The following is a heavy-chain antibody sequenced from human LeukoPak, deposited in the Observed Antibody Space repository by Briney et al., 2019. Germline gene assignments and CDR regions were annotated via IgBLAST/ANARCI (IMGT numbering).Heavy chain of an antibody. V-gene: IGHV3-23*01. D-gene: IGHD2-2*01. CDR2: ISASGGAT. CDR1: GFTFNNYA. Sequence: GGSLRLSCAASGFTFNNYAMSWVRQAPGKGLEWVSAISASGGATYYADSVKGRFTISRDNSENTLFLQMNSLRAEDTAVYYCAKEPREYCSSTSCPNWFDSWGQGTLVTVSS. CDR3: AKEPREYCSSTSCPNWFDS. J-gene: IGHJ5*01.